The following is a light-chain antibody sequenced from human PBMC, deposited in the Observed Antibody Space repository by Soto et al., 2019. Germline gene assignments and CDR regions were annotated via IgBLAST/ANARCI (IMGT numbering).Light chain of an antibody. Sequence: DLQMTQSPSSLSASVGDRVTITCRASQSISNYLNWYQQKPGKAPKLLIYAASSLQSGVPSRFSGSGSGTDFTLTISSLQPEDFATYYCQQSYRTPYTFGQGTKLEIK. CDR3: QQSYRTPYT. V-gene: IGKV1-39*01. CDR2: AAS. J-gene: IGKJ2*01. CDR1: QSISNY.